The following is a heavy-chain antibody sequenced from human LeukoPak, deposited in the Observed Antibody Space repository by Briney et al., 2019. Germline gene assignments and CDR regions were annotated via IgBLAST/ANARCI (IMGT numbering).Heavy chain of an antibody. CDR2: ISYDGSNK. V-gene: IGHV3-30*18. D-gene: IGHD2-2*01. J-gene: IGHJ5*02. Sequence: GGSLRLSCAASGFTFSSYGMHWVRQAPGKGVEGGAVISYDGSNKYYADSVKGRFTISRDNSKNTLYMQMNSLRAEDTAVYYCAKARRYCSSTSCDWFDLWGQGTLVTVSS. CDR3: AKARRYCSSTSCDWFDL. CDR1: GFTFSSYG.